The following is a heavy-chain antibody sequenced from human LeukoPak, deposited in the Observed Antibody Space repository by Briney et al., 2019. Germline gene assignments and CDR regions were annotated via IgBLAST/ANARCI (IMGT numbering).Heavy chain of an antibody. CDR3: ARDPYTSFFGAFDI. CDR1: GFTFSSYE. D-gene: IGHD2-2*01. V-gene: IGHV3-48*03. J-gene: IGHJ3*02. Sequence: AGSLRLSCAASGFTFSSYEMTWVRQAPGKGLEWVSNISSSDTTIHYADSVKGRFTISRDNARNSLYLQMDSLRAEDTAVYYCARDPYTSFFGAFDIWGQGTMVTVSS. CDR2: ISSSDTTI.